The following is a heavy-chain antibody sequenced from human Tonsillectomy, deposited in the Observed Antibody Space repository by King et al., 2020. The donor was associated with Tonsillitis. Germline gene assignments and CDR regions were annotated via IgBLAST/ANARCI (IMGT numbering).Heavy chain of an antibody. CDR3: ARPPLGHGDYND. D-gene: IGHD4-17*01. J-gene: IGHJ4*02. CDR2: IYYNGNT. V-gene: IGHV4-39*07. CDR1: GGSISGNNYY. Sequence: QLQESGPGLVKPSETLSLTCTVSGGSISGNNYYWAWIRQPPGKGLEWIGSIYYNGNTYYKPSLKSRVTLSINTSKNQFSLKMNSVTAADTAVYYCARPPLGHGDYNDWGQGTLVTVSS.